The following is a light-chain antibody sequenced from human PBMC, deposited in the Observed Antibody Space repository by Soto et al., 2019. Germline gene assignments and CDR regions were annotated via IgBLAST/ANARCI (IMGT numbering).Light chain of an antibody. Sequence: DIVMTQSPDSLAVSLGERATINCKSSQSVLYSSNNKNYLAWYQQKPGQPPKLLIYWASTQESGVPDRFSGSGSGTAFTLTISSLQAEDVAVYYCQQYYSTPQTFGQGTKVEIK. CDR2: WAS. J-gene: IGKJ1*01. CDR3: QQYYSTPQT. CDR1: QSVLYSSNNKNY. V-gene: IGKV4-1*01.